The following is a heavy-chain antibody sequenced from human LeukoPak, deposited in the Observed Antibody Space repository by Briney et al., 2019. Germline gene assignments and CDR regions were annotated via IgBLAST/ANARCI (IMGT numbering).Heavy chain of an antibody. CDR1: GGSISSGSYY. CDR3: ARSVGQLELGYYYYMDV. D-gene: IGHD1-7*01. CDR2: IYTSGST. J-gene: IGHJ6*03. V-gene: IGHV4-61*02. Sequence: SQTLSLTCTVSGGSISSGSYYWSWLRQPAGKALEWLGRIYTSGSTNYNPSLKSRVTISVDTSKNQFSLKLSSVTAADTAVYYCARSVGQLELGYYYYMDVWGKGTTVTVSS.